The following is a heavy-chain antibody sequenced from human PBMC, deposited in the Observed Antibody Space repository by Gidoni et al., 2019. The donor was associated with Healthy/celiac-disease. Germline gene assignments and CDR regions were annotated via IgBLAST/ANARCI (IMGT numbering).Heavy chain of an antibody. CDR2: IRSKVYGGTT. V-gene: IGHV3-49*05. CDR1: GFTFGDYL. D-gene: IGHD4-17*01. Sequence: VQLVESGGGLVKQGRSRRLSCTASGFTFGDYLVTWFRQAPGKGLEWVGFIRSKVYGGTTEYAASVNGRFTISRDDSKTIAYLQMNSLKTEDTAMYYCTRLSGDYERYFDFWGQGTLVTVSS. CDR3: TRLSGDYERYFDF. J-gene: IGHJ4*02.